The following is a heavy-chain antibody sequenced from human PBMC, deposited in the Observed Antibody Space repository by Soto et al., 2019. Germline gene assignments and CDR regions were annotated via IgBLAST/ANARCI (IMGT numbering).Heavy chain of an antibody. CDR1: GYTFTSYA. CDR2: INAGNGNT. CDR3: ARDPDDSGSYIKDY. V-gene: IGHV1-3*01. J-gene: IGHJ4*02. Sequence: ASVKVSCKASGYTFTSYAMHWVRQAPGQRLEWMGWINAGNGNTKYSQKFQGRVTITRDTSASTAYMELSSLRSEDTAVYYCARDPDDSGSYIKDYWGQGTLVTVSS. D-gene: IGHD1-26*01.